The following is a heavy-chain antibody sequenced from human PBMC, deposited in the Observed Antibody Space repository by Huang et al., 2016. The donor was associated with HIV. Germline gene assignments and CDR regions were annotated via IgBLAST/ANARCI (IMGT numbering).Heavy chain of an antibody. V-gene: IGHV3-49*03. Sequence: EVQLVESGGTLIQPGRSLRLSCTASGFTFGAYGMSWFRQASWKGVGWVGLMRSKAHGGTREYAASVKGRFIVSRDDAKNIAYLRMSSLKTEDTAVYYCSTVGGGIDYIGYTSAYYATGGYWGQGTLVTVSS. J-gene: IGHJ4*02. CDR2: MRSKAHGGTR. CDR1: GFTFGAYG. CDR3: STVGGGIDYIGYTSAYYATGGY. D-gene: IGHD6-19*01.